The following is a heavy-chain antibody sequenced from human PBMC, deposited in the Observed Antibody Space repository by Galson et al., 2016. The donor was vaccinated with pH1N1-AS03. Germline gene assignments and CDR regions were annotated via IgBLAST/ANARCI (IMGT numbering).Heavy chain of an antibody. J-gene: IGHJ4*02. CDR2: TYYRSRWYN. V-gene: IGHV6-1*01. CDR3: ARDHLGAGPAFDY. D-gene: IGHD1-26*01. Sequence: CAISGDSVSSNTAAWNWIRQSPSRGLEWLGRTYYRSRWYNDYAVSVESRITINPDTSKNQFSLQLNSVTPEDTAVYYCARDHLGAGPAFDYWGQGTLVTVSS. CDR1: GDSVSSNTAA.